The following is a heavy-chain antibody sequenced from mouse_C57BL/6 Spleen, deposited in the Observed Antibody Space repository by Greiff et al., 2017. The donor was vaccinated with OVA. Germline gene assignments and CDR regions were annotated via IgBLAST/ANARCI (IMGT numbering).Heavy chain of an antibody. CDR2: IYPGSGST. D-gene: IGHD2-14*01. J-gene: IGHJ2*01. V-gene: IGHV1-55*01. Sequence: QVQLQQPGAELVKPGASVKLSCKASGYTFTSYWITWVKQRPGQGLEWIGDIYPGSGSTNYNEKFKSKATLTVDTSASIAYMQLSSLTSEDAAVYYYARGYCYFDDWGQGTTLTVSS. CDR3: ARGYCYFDD. CDR1: GYTFTSYW.